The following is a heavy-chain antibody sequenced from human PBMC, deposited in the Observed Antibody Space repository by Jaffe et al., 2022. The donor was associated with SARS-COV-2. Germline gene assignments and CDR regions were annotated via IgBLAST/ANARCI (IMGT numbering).Heavy chain of an antibody. J-gene: IGHJ3*02. CDR2: IYYSGST. Sequence: QVQLQESGPGLVKPSETLSLTCTVSGGSISSYYWSWIRQPPGKGLEWIGYIYYSGSTNYNPSLKSRVTISVDTSKNQFSLKLSSVTAADTAVYYCARRGSSGWNNKWAGAFDIWGQGTMVTVSS. V-gene: IGHV4-59*08. CDR3: ARRGSSGWNNKWAGAFDI. CDR1: GGSISSYY. D-gene: IGHD6-19*01.